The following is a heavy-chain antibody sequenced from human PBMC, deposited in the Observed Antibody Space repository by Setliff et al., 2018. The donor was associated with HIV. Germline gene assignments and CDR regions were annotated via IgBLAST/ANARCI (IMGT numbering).Heavy chain of an antibody. D-gene: IGHD3-22*01. J-gene: IGHJ3*01. CDR3: TTAPFTMIIPIISKDALDV. V-gene: IGHV3-15*01. CDR2: IQSKTGGGTGTP. CDR1: GFTFTDAW. Sequence: SLRLSCAGSGFTFTDAWVSWVRQAPGKGLEWVGRIQSKTGGGTGTPDYTAPVRGRFTISRDDSGDTVFLQMNSLKTEDTAMYYCTTAPFTMIIPIISKDALDVWGQGTMVTVSS.